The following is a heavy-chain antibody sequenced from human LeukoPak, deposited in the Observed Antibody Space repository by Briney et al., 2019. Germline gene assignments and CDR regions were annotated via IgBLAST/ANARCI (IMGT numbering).Heavy chain of an antibody. CDR2: ISYSGST. Sequence: PSETLSLTCTVSGGSISSYYWSWIRQPPGKGQEWIGYISYSGSTNYNPSLKSRVTISVDTSKNQFSLKLSSVTAADTAVYYCARGATSLSYFDSRGQGTLVTVSS. CDR1: GGSISSYY. CDR3: ARGATSLSYFDS. D-gene: IGHD2/OR15-2a*01. V-gene: IGHV4-59*01. J-gene: IGHJ4*02.